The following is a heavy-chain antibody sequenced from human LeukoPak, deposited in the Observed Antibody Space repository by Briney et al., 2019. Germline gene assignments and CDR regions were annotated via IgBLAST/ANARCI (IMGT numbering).Heavy chain of an antibody. J-gene: IGHJ4*02. CDR3: ASWGEGALDN. CDR1: GFTFSSYG. V-gene: IGHV3-48*01. D-gene: IGHD1-26*01. CDR2: ISTSTTTI. Sequence: GGSLRLSCAASGFTFSSYGMHWVRQAPGKGLEWISYISTSTTTIYYANSVKGRFTISRDNAKKSLYLQMNSLRVEDTGVYYCASWGEGALDNWGQGTLVTVSS.